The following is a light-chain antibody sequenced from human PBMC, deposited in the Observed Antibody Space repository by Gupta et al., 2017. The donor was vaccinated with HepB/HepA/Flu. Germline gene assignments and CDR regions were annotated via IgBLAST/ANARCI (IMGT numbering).Light chain of an antibody. J-gene: IGLJ1*01. Sequence: SYVLTQPPSVSVAPGETATITCGGNYVGTQDVHWYQQQSGQAPVVVMSYDSDRPSGIPERFSGSKSGNTATLTITRVEAGDEADYYCQVLHTFTAHFVFGSGTKVSVL. CDR1: YVGTQD. V-gene: IGLV3-21*04. CDR2: YDS. CDR3: QVLHTFTAHFV.